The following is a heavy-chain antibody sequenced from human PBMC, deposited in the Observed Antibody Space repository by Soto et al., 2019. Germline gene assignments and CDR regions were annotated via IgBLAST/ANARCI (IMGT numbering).Heavy chain of an antibody. CDR2: GYYTGTT. D-gene: IGHD5-18*01. J-gene: IGHJ5*02. Sequence: SETLRLTWALSGGSSRQSSYFWGWILQHPGKGLEWIASGYYTGTTYYSPSLKRRVTISIDTSKTQISLKLNSLTAADTAVYSCARADTAIDHPGSWGQGILVTVSS. CDR3: ARADTAIDHPGS. V-gene: IGHV4-39*01. CDR1: GGSSRQSSYF.